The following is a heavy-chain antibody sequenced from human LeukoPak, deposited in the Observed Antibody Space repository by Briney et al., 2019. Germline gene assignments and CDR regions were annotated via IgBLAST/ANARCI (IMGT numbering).Heavy chain of an antibody. CDR2: IYYSGST. CDR1: GGSISSSSYY. J-gene: IGHJ5*02. Sequence: PSETLSLTCTVSGGSISSSSYYWGWIRQPPGKGLEWIGSIYYSGSTYYNPSIKSRVTISVDTSKNQFSLKLSSVTAADTAVYYCARHYGSGRLLYLRWFDPWGQGTLVTVSS. CDR3: ARHYGSGRLLYLRWFDP. V-gene: IGHV4-39*01. D-gene: IGHD3-10*01.